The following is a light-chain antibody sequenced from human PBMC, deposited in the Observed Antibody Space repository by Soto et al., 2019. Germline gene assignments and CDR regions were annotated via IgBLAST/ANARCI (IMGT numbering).Light chain of an antibody. CDR1: SSNIGSNY. CDR3: AAWDDSLSVNYV. CDR2: RNN. Sequence: VLTQPPSASGTPGQRVTISCSGSSSNIGSNYVYWYQQRPGTAPKLLIYRNNQRPSGVPDRFSGSKYGTSASLAISVLRSEDEADYYCAAWDDSLSVNYVFGTGTKVTVL. J-gene: IGLJ1*01. V-gene: IGLV1-47*01.